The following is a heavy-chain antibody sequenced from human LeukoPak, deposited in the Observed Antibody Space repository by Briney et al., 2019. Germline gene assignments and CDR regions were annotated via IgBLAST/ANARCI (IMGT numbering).Heavy chain of an antibody. CDR2: IYYSGST. J-gene: IGHJ4*02. CDR1: GGSISSYY. V-gene: IGHV4-59*01. CDR3: ASSDILTGTTFDY. D-gene: IGHD3-9*01. Sequence: KPSVTLSLTCTVSGGSISSYYGSWIRQPPGKGLEGIGYIYYSGSTNYNPSLKGRVTISVDPSKNQFSLKLSSVTAADTAVYYCASSDILTGTTFDYWGQGTLVTVSS.